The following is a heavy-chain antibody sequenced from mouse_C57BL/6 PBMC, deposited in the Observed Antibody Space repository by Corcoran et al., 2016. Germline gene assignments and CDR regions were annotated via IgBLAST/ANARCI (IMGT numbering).Heavy chain of an antibody. CDR3: ARDWDVSFDY. CDR1: GYSITGGFY. J-gene: IGHJ2*01. Sequence: DVQLQESGPGLVKPSQSLSLTCSVTGYSITGGFYWNWIRQFPGNKLEWMAYISYDGTNNYNPSLKNRISITRDTSKNQFFLKLNSVTTEDTATYYCARDWDVSFDYWGQGTTLTVSS. CDR2: ISYDGTN. D-gene: IGHD4-1*01. V-gene: IGHV3-6*01.